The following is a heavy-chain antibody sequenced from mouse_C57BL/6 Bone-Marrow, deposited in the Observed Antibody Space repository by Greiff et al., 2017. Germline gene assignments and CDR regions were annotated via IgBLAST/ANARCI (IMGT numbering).Heavy chain of an antibody. D-gene: IGHD1-1*01. CDR3: ARRYYGSSYVYWYFDV. CDR2: IYPGSGST. CDR1: GYTFTSYW. J-gene: IGHJ1*03. V-gene: IGHV1-55*01. Sequence: QVQLQQSGAELVKPGASVKMSCKASGYTFTSYWITWVKQRPGQGLEWIGDIYPGSGSTNYNEKFKSKATLTVDTSSSTAYMQLSSLTSEDSAVYYCARRYYGSSYVYWYFDVWGTGTTVTVSS.